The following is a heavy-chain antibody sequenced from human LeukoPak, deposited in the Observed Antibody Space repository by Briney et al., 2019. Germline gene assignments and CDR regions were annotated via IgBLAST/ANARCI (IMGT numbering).Heavy chain of an antibody. D-gene: IGHD6-13*01. Sequence: GLSLRLSCAASGFTFSSYVMHWVRQAPGKGLEWVAVTWYDGTNKYFADSVRGRFSISRDNSKNTLYLQMNSLRAEDTAVYYCARGDRSSWFNFDYWGQGTLSPSPQ. V-gene: IGHV3-33*01. CDR3: ARGDRSSWFNFDY. J-gene: IGHJ4*02. CDR2: TWYDGTNK. CDR1: GFTFSSYV.